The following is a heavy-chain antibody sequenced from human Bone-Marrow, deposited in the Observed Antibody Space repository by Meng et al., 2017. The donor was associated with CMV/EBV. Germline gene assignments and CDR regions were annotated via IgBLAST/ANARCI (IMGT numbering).Heavy chain of an antibody. Sequence: GESLKISCAASGFTFSSYGMHWVRQAPGKGLEWVSVIYSGGSTYYADSVKGRFTISRDNSKNTLYLQMNSLRAEDTAVYYCARERSSTGMDWGQGTLVTVSS. CDR1: GFTFSSYG. CDR2: IYSGGST. V-gene: IGHV3-NL1*01. D-gene: IGHD6-13*01. CDR3: ARERSSTGMD. J-gene: IGHJ4*02.